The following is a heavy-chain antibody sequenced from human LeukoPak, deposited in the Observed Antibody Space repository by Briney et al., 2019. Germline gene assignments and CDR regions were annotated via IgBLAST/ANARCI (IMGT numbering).Heavy chain of an antibody. Sequence: GGSLRLSCAASGFTFSSYWMHWVRQAPGEGLQWVSSISDDSNYIFYADSVKGRFTISRDNAKNSLFLQMNSLRAEDTALYYCTTSPSRSPFHIWGQGTMVTVSS. CDR2: ISDDSNYI. V-gene: IGHV3-21*01. J-gene: IGHJ3*02. CDR1: GFTFSSYW. CDR3: TTSPSRSPFHI.